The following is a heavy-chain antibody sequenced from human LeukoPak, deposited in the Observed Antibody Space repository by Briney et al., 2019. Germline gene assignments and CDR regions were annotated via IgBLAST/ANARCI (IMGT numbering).Heavy chain of an antibody. V-gene: IGHV1-18*01. Sequence: ASVTVSFKASGYTFTSYGISWVRQAPGQGLEWMGWISAYNGNTNYAQKLQGRVTMTTDTSTSTAYMELRSLRSDDTAVYYCARDDGSSGYSFNFDYWGQGTLVTVSS. CDR3: ARDDGSSGYSFNFDY. CDR1: GYTFTSYG. D-gene: IGHD3-22*01. J-gene: IGHJ4*02. CDR2: ISAYNGNT.